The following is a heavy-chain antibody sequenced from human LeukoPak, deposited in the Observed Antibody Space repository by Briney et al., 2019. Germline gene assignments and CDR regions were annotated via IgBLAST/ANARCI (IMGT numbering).Heavy chain of an antibody. CDR2: INHSGST. D-gene: IGHD4-23*01. CDR3: ARGSPVPGGNPHYYYYYYGMDV. CDR1: GGSFSGYY. Sequence: SETLSLTCAVYGGSFSGYYWSWIRQPPGKGLEWIGEINHSGSTNYNPSLKSRVTISVDTSKNQFSLKLSSVTAADTAVYYCARGSPVPGGNPHYYYYYYGMDVWGQGTTVTVSS. J-gene: IGHJ6*02. V-gene: IGHV4-34*01.